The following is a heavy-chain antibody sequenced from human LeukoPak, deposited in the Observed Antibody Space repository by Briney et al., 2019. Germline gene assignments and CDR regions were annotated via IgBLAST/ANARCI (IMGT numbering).Heavy chain of an antibody. CDR3: PRDKVRSSWFGMDV. D-gene: IGHD6-13*01. J-gene: IGHJ6*02. CDR2: TYYRSKWYN. Sequence: SQTLSLTCAISGDSVSSNRAAWNWIRQSPARGLEWLGRTYYRSKWYNDYAVSVKSRIIINPDTSKNQFSLQLNSVTPEDTAVYYCPRDKVRSSWFGMDVWGQGTTVIVSS. V-gene: IGHV6-1*01. CDR1: GDSVSSNRAA.